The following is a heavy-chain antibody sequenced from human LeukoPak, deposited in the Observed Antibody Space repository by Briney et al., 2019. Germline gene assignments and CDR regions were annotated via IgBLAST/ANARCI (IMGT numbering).Heavy chain of an antibody. V-gene: IGHV4-61*01. CDR2: IYYSGTT. CDR3: ARAQLNLLVDFGMDV. D-gene: IGHD1-1*01. Sequence: SETLSLTCTVSGGSVSSGSYYWSWIRQPPGRGLEWIAYIYYSGTTNYNPSLKSRLTISVDTSKNQFSLKLTSVTAADTAVYYCARAQLNLLVDFGMDVWGQGTTVTVSS. J-gene: IGHJ6*02. CDR1: GGSVSSGSYY.